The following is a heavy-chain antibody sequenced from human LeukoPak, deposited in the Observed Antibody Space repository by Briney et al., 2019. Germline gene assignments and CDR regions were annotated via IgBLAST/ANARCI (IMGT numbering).Heavy chain of an antibody. J-gene: IGHJ5*02. CDR2: ISAYNGNT. V-gene: IGHV1-18*01. CDR3: AREDRHMNWFDP. Sequence: ASVTVSFKASGYTFTSYGISWVRQAPGQGLEWMGWISAYNGNTNYAQKLQGRVTMTTDTSTSTAYMELRSLRSDDTAVYYCAREDRHMNWFDPWGRGTLVTVSS. CDR1: GYTFTSYG.